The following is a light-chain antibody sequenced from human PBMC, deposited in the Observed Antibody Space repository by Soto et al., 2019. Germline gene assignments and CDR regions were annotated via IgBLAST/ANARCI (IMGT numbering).Light chain of an antibody. Sequence: NVFTPSPGPLSVSPGGRVTLSRRASQSVSTNLAWYQQKPGQAPRLLIYGASNRATGIPDRFSGSGSGTDFTLTISRLEPEDFAVYYCQQYGSSGTFGQGTKVDIK. CDR1: QSVSTN. CDR3: QQYGSSGT. J-gene: IGKJ1*01. CDR2: GAS. V-gene: IGKV3-20*01.